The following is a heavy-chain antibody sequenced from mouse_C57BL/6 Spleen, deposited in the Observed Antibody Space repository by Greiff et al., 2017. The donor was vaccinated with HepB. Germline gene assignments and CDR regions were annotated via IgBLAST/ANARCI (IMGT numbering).Heavy chain of an antibody. CDR3: AREYYDYDFDY. J-gene: IGHJ2*01. Sequence: QVQLKESGPELVKPGASVKISCKASGYAFSSSWMNWVKQRPGKGLEWIGRIYPGDGDTNYNGKFKGKATLTADKSSSTAYMQLSSLTSEDSAVYFCAREYYDYDFDYWGQGTTLTVSS. CDR1: GYAFSSSW. V-gene: IGHV1-82*01. D-gene: IGHD2-4*01. CDR2: IYPGDGDT.